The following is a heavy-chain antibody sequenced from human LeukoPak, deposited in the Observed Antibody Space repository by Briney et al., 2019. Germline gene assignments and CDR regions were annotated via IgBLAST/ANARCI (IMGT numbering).Heavy chain of an antibody. J-gene: IGHJ4*02. CDR2: IYYSGST. CDR3: AREYYYDRRYFDY. Sequence: SETLSLTCTVSGGSISSYYWSWIRQPPGKGLEWIGDIYYSGSTNYNPSLKSRVTISVDTSKNQFSLKLSSVTAADTAVYYCAREYYYDRRYFDYWGQGTLVTVSS. V-gene: IGHV4-59*12. D-gene: IGHD3-22*01. CDR1: GGSISSYY.